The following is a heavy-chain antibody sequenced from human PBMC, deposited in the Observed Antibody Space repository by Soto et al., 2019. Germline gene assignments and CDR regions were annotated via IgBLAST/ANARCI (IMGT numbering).Heavy chain of an antibody. CDR1: GGTFSSYA. V-gene: IGHV1-69*01. D-gene: IGHD5-18*01. CDR2: IIPIVGTA. CDR3: ARGTAMVISRYYGMDV. J-gene: IGHJ6*02. Sequence: QVQLVQSGAEVKKPGSSVKVSCKASGGTFSSYAISWVRQAPGQGLEWMGGIIPIVGTANYAQKFQGRVTITADESTSNAYMELSSLRSEDTAVYYCARGTAMVISRYYGMDVWGQGTTVTVSS.